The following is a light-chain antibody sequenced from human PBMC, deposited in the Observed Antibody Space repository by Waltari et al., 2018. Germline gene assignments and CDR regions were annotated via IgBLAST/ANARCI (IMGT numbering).Light chain of an antibody. J-gene: IGKJ2*01. V-gene: IGKV3-15*01. CDR2: DST. CDR3: QHYNNWMYS. CDR1: HSMGSA. Sequence: MTQSPATLSVSLGERVTLSCRASHSMGSALAWYQHKPGQAPRLLIYDSTNRATGIPPRFSGSGSGTDFTLTINTLQSEDLALYFCQHYNNWMYSFGQGTKLEIK.